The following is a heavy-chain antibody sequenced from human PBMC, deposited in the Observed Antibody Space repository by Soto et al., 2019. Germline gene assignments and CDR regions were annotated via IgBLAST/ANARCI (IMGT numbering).Heavy chain of an antibody. CDR2: IYPSDSDT. CDR3: ARPANTVADHFDI. V-gene: IGHV5-51*01. Sequence: PGESLKISCQVSGYTFTIYWIGWVRQMPGKGLEWMGIIYPSDSDTRYSRSFKGQVTISADQSISTAYLQWDSLKASDTAIYYCARPANTVADHFDIWGQGTPAPVSS. J-gene: IGHJ4*02. CDR1: GYTFTIYW. D-gene: IGHD4-17*01.